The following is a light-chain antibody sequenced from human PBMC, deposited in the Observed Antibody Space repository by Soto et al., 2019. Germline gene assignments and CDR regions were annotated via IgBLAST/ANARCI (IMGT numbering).Light chain of an antibody. Sequence: DVQLTQSPSSLSASIGDTVTISCRSSQSITTSVNWYQQKSGRPPALLIYGASALQIGVPHRFSAGGSGTDFTRTITGLQHEDFATYDCQQSYSLPRTFGQGTKVDLK. CDR3: QQSYSLPRT. CDR1: QSITTS. CDR2: GAS. J-gene: IGKJ1*01. V-gene: IGKV1-39*01.